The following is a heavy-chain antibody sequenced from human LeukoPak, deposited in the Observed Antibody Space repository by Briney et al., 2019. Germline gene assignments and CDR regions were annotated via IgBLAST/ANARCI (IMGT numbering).Heavy chain of an antibody. J-gene: IGHJ4*02. Sequence: SDTLSLTCTVSGYSISSGYYWAWIRQSPGKGLEWVGSIYHSGNTYYNPSLKSPVIILVDTSKNQFSLQLGSVTATDTAVYYCARAGYCSGVSCYSAVPGKYWGQGALVTVSS. D-gene: IGHD2-15*01. CDR1: GYSISSGYY. CDR2: IYHSGNT. V-gene: IGHV4-38-2*02. CDR3: ARAGYCSGVSCYSAVPGKY.